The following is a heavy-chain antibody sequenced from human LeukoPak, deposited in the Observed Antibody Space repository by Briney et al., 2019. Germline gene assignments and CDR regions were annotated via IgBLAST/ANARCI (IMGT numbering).Heavy chain of an antibody. CDR2: IIPMFGTA. CDR3: ASGGTDIVVVPATLRNYFFDY. D-gene: IGHD2-2*01. V-gene: IGHV1-69*06. J-gene: IGHJ4*02. CDR1: GGTFSSYD. Sequence: GASVKVSCKASGGTFSSYDISWVRQAPGQGLEWMGGIIPMFGTANYAQKFQGRVTISADKSTSTAYMELSSLRSEDTAVYYCASGGTDIVVVPATLRNYFFDYWGQGTLVTVSS.